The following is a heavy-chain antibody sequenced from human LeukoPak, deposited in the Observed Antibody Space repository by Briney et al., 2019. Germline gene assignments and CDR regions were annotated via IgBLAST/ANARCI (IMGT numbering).Heavy chain of an antibody. CDR3: ARGRLGATY. V-gene: IGHV4-61*01. J-gene: IGHJ4*02. Sequence: SETLSLTCTVSGGSVSRGSYYWSWTRQPPGKGLEWIGYIHHSGTTNYSPSLRSRVTISVDMSKNQFFLNLTSVTAADTAVYYCARGRLGATYWGQGTLVTVSS. CDR2: IHHSGTT. D-gene: IGHD1-26*01. CDR1: GGSVSRGSYY.